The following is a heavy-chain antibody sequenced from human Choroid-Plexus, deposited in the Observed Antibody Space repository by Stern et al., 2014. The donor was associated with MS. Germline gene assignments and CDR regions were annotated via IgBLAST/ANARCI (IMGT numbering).Heavy chain of an antibody. CDR3: AKDRQYLTYFFDH. V-gene: IGHV3-30*18. CDR2: VSYDGSNK. J-gene: IGHJ5*02. D-gene: IGHD2/OR15-2a*01. Sequence: QLVQSGGGVVQPGRPLRLSCVASGFTLGSCAMPWVRQAPGKGLEWVAGVSYDGSNKYDADSVKGRFTISRDNSQNTLYMQMSSLRPEDTAVYYCAKDRQYLTYFFDHWGQGSLVTVSS. CDR1: GFTLGSCA.